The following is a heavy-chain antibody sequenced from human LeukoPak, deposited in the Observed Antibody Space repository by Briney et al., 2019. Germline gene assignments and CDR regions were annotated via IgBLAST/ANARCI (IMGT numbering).Heavy chain of an antibody. J-gene: IGHJ4*02. V-gene: IGHV3-33*01. CDR1: GFTFRRYG. D-gene: IGHD2-15*01. CDR2: VWFDGRKE. Sequence: GGSLRLSCEASGFTFRRYGMHWVRQAPGKGLEWVAVVWFDGRKEYYIDSVKGRFTIARDNSKNTLYLQMNSLRAEDTAVYYCARDRRYCSGGSCYSSYFDYWGQGTLVTVSS. CDR3: ARDRRYCSGGSCYSSYFDY.